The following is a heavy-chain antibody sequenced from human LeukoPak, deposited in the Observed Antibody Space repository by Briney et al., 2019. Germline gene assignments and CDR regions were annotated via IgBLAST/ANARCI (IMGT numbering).Heavy chain of an antibody. CDR2: IYYSGST. Sequence: SETLSLTCSVSGYSISSSYYWGWIRQPPGKGLEWIGSIYYSGSTYYNPSLKSRVTISVDTSKNQFSLKLSSVTAADTAVYYCARGDTMIVVVPFDYWGQGTLVTVSS. J-gene: IGHJ4*02. CDR1: GYSISSSYY. D-gene: IGHD3-22*01. V-gene: IGHV4-38-2*02. CDR3: ARGDTMIVVVPFDY.